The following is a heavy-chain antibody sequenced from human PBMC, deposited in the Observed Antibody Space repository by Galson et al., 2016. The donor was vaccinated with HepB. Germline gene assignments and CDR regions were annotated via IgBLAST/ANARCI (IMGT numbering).Heavy chain of an antibody. Sequence: SLRLSCAASGFTFSSYGMLWVRQAPGKGLEWVAVIWYDGSNKYYADSVKGRFTIFRDNSKNTLYLQMNSLRAEDTAVYYCARDGGGSSGYYLDYWGQGTLVTVSS. CDR1: GFTFSSYG. CDR3: ARDGGGSSGYYLDY. D-gene: IGHD3-22*01. J-gene: IGHJ4*02. CDR2: IWYDGSNK. V-gene: IGHV3-33*01.